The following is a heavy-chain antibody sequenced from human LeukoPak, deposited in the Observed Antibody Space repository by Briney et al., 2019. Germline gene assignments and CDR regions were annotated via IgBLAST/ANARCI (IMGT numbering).Heavy chain of an antibody. V-gene: IGHV3-30*02. CDR3: AKDARAAVAGTGYYYYYMDV. D-gene: IGHD6-19*01. J-gene: IGHJ6*03. CDR2: IRYDGSNK. CDR1: GFTFSSYG. Sequence: GGSLRLSCAASGFTFSSYGMHWVRQAPGKGLEWVAFIRYDGSNKYYADSVKGRFTISRGNSKNTLYLQMNSLRAEDTAVYYCAKDARAAVAGTGYYYYYMDVWGKGTTVTVSS.